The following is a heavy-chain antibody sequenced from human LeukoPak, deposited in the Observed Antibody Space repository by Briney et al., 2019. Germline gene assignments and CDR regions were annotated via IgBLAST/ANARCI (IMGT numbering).Heavy chain of an antibody. J-gene: IGHJ4*02. CDR1: GGTFSSYA. CDR2: IIPIFGTA. Sequence: SVTVSCTASGGTFSSYAISWVRQAPGQGLEWMGGIIPIFGTANYAQKFQGRVTITADESTSTAYMELSSLRSEDTAVYYCARDLGGAAGTRYFDYWGQGTLVTVSS. V-gene: IGHV1-69*13. D-gene: IGHD6-13*01. CDR3: ARDLGGAAGTRYFDY.